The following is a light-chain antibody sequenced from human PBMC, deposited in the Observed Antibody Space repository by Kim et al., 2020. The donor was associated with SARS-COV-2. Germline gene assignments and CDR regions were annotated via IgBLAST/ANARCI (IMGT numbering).Light chain of an antibody. J-gene: IGLJ1*01. CDR3: QAWDSSTAV. CDR1: KLGDKY. V-gene: IGLV3-1*01. CDR2: QDS. Sequence: VSPGQTASITCSGDKLGDKYACWYQHKPGQSPVLVIYQDSKRPSGIPERFSGSNSGNTATLTISGTQAMDEADYYCQAWDSSTAVFGTGTKVTVL.